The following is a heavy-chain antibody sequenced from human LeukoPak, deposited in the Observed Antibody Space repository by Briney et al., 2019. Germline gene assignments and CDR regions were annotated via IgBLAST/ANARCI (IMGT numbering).Heavy chain of an antibody. CDR3: ARDHRYAFDN. D-gene: IGHD5-12*01. V-gene: IGHV3-21*01. CDR1: GSTFSSYS. Sequence: GGSLRLSCAASGSTFSSYSMNWVRQAPGKGLEWVSSISSSSSYIYYADSVKGRFTISRDKARNSLYLQMNSLRVEDTAMYYCARDHRYAFDNWGHGTLVTVSS. J-gene: IGHJ4*01. CDR2: ISSSSSYI.